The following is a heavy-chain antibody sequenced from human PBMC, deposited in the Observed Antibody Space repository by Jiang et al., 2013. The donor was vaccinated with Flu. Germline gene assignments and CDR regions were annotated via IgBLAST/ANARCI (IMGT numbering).Heavy chain of an antibody. CDR1: GFTFSSKW. V-gene: IGHV3-7*01. J-gene: IGHJ4*02. CDR3: ATYHPFDY. CDR2: IKPDGSEI. Sequence: QLVESGGGLVQPGGSLRLSCAASGFTFSSKWMSWVRQAPGKGLEWVATIKPDGSEIYYVDSVKGRFTISRDNAKNSLFLQMNSLRAEDTAVYYCATYHPFDYWGQGTLVTVSS. D-gene: IGHD1-14*01.